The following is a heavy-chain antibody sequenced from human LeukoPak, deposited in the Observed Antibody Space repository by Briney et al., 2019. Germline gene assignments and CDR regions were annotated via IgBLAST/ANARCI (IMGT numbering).Heavy chain of an antibody. D-gene: IGHD3-10*01. CDR1: GYTFTSYD. J-gene: IGHJ4*02. CDR2: MNPNSGNT. Sequence: ASVKVSCKASGYTFTSYDINWVRQATGQGLEWMGWMNPNSGNTGYAQKFQGRVTMTRNTSISTAYMELSSLRSEDTAVFYCARGGSSLVVRGVLNTCDYWGQGTLVTVSS. CDR3: ARGGSSLVVRGVLNTCDY. V-gene: IGHV1-8*01.